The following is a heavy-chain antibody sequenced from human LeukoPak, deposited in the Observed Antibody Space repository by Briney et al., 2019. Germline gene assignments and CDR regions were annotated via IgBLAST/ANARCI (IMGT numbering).Heavy chain of an antibody. V-gene: IGHV3-30*18. Sequence: PGGSLRLSCAASGFTFSSYGMHWVRQAPGKGLEWVAVISYDGSNKYYADSVKGRFTISRDNSKNTLYLQMNSLRAEDTAVYYCAKRSPPLITIFGVGEGFGMDVWGQGTTVTVSS. CDR2: ISYDGSNK. J-gene: IGHJ6*02. D-gene: IGHD3-3*01. CDR3: AKRSPPLITIFGVGEGFGMDV. CDR1: GFTFSSYG.